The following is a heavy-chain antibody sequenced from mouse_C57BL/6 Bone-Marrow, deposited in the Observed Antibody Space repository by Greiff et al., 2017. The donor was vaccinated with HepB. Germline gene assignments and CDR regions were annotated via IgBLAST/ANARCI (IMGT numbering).Heavy chain of an antibody. J-gene: IGHJ3*01. D-gene: IGHD2-4*01. CDR1: GYTFTSYG. Sequence: QVQLKQSGAELARPGASVKLSCKASGYTFTSYGISWVKQRTGQGLEWIGEIYPRSGNTYYNEKFKGKATLTADKSSSTAYMELRSLTSEDSAVYFCARDDYPLFAYWGQGTLVTVSA. V-gene: IGHV1-81*01. CDR3: ARDDYPLFAY. CDR2: IYPRSGNT.